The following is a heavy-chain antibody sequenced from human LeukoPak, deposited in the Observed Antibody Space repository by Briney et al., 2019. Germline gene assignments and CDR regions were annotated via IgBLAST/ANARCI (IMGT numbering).Heavy chain of an antibody. J-gene: IGHJ6*02. CDR1: GGSISSGGYY. CDR3: ASSDYVNYYYGMDV. Sequence: SQTLSLTCTVSGGSISSGGYYWSWIRQPPGKGLEWIGYIYYSGSTYYNPSLKSRVTISVDTSKNQFSLKLSSVTAADTAVYYCASSDYVNYYYGMDVWGQGTTVTVSS. CDR2: IYYSGST. D-gene: IGHD5-12*01. V-gene: IGHV4-30-4*08.